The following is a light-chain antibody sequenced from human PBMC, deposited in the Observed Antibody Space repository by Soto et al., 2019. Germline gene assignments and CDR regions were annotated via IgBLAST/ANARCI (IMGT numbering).Light chain of an antibody. CDR1: QSITGW. Sequence: DMQMTQSPSTLSASVGDRVTITCRASQSITGWLAWFQQKPGKAPKLLISKASSLQNGVPSRFSGSGSGTDFTLTTSSLQPDDFATYYCQQYNPYSPWTFGQGTKVDIK. J-gene: IGKJ1*01. CDR3: QQYNPYSPWT. V-gene: IGKV1-5*03. CDR2: KAS.